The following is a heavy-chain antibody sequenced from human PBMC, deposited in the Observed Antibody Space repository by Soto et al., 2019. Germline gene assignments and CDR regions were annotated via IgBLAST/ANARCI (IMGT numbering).Heavy chain of an antibody. J-gene: IGHJ4*02. CDR3: VRDVAWSFDC. D-gene: IGHD3-3*01. CDR2: VNEDGSEK. V-gene: IGHV3-7*01. Sequence: ESVGGLVQPGGSLRLSCAVSGFIFSNHWMAWVRQAPGKGLEWVAKVNEDGSEKSYVDSVKGRFTISRDNARSSLYLQMDGLRAEDTAVYHCVRDVAWSFDCWGQGTLVTVSS. CDR1: GFIFSNHW.